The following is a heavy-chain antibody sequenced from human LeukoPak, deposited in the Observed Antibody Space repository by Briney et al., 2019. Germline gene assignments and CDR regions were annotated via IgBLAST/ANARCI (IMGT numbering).Heavy chain of an antibody. D-gene: IGHD3-16*01. Sequence: SETLSLTCAVYGGSFSDYYWSWIRQPPGKGPEWIGEINHSGSTNYNPSLKSRVTISIDTSKNQFSLKLSSVTAADTAVYYCAREGGAISPNHYYYYYMDVWGKGTAVTVSS. CDR3: AREGGAISPNHYYYYYMDV. J-gene: IGHJ6*03. CDR1: GGSFSDYY. V-gene: IGHV4-34*01. CDR2: INHSGST.